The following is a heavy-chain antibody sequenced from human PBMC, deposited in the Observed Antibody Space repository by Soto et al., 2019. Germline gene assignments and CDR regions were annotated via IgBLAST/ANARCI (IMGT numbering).Heavy chain of an antibody. CDR3: ARAVTEGSGSYWYYSARDRTWFDP. Sequence: GGSLRLSCAASGFTFSSYWMHWVRQAPGKGLVWVSRINSDGSSTSYADSVKGRFTISRDNAKNTLYLQMNSLRAEDTAVYYCARAVTEGSGSYWYYSARDRTWFDPWGQGTLVTVSS. V-gene: IGHV3-74*01. D-gene: IGHD3-10*01. CDR1: GFTFSSYW. CDR2: INSDGSST. J-gene: IGHJ5*02.